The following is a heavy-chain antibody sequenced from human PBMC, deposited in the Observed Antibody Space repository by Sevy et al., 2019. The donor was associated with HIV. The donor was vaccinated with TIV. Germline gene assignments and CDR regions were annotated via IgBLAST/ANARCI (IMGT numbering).Heavy chain of an antibody. CDR3: ARAFPNSSPFLPFDP. CDR1: GGSISSGSYY. V-gene: IGHV4-61*02. CDR2: IYTSGST. D-gene: IGHD1-1*01. Sequence: SETLFLTCTVSGGSISSGSYYWSWIRQPAGKGLEWIGRIYTSGSTNYNPSLKSRVTISVDTSKNQFSLKLSSVTAADTAVYYCARAFPNSSPFLPFDPWGQGTLVTVSS. J-gene: IGHJ5*02.